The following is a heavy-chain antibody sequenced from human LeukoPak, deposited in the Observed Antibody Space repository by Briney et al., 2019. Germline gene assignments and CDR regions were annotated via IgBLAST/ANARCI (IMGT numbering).Heavy chain of an antibody. J-gene: IGHJ6*03. CDR3: AKLPGKLDTAILNYYYMDV. V-gene: IGHV3-23*01. D-gene: IGHD5-18*01. CDR1: GFTFSSYA. CDR2: ISGSGGST. Sequence: GGSLRLSCAVSGFTFSSYAMSWVRQAPGKGLEWVSVISGSGGSTYYADPVKGRFTISRDNSKNTLSLQMISLRAEDTAVYYCAKLPGKLDTAILNYYYMDVWGIGTTVTVSS.